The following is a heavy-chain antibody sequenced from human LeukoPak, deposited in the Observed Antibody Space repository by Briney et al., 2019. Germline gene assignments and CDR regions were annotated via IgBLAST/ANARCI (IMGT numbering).Heavy chain of an antibody. V-gene: IGHV1-69*04. D-gene: IGHD3-22*01. CDR2: IIPILGIA. CDR3: ARHDSSGYYYGY. Sequence: GSSVKVSCKASGGTFSSYAISWVRQAPGQGLEWMGRIIPILGIANYAQKFQGRVTITADKSTSTAYMELSSLRSEDTAVYYCARHDSSGYYYGYWGQGTLVTVSS. CDR1: GGTFSSYA. J-gene: IGHJ4*02.